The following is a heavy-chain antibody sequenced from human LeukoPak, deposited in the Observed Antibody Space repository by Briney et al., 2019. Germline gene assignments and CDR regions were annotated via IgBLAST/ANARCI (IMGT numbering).Heavy chain of an antibody. D-gene: IGHD2-2*01. CDR2: ISGTGANT. V-gene: IGHV3-23*01. Sequence: PGGSLRLSCAASGFTFKNYGMSWVRQAPGKGLEWVSDISGTGANTYYADSVKGRFTISRDNSKNTLYLQMNSLRGEDTAVYYCLRGDTRDYWGQGTLVTVSS. J-gene: IGHJ4*02. CDR1: GFTFKNYG. CDR3: LRGDTRDY.